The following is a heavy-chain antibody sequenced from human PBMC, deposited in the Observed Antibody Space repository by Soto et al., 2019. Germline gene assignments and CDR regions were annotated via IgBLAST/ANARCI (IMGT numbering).Heavy chain of an antibody. V-gene: IGHV4-34*01. Sequence: PSETLSLTCDVSGGSFTGYVCNWIRQSPGKGLEWIGEISYSGRTSYNPSLKPRVTVSVDTARTQFSLNLTSVTDADTAFYYCARGYGYFRQWGQGVLVTVS. CDR3: ARGYGYFRQ. J-gene: IGHJ4*02. CDR2: ISYSGRT. D-gene: IGHD3-22*01. CDR1: GGSFTGYV.